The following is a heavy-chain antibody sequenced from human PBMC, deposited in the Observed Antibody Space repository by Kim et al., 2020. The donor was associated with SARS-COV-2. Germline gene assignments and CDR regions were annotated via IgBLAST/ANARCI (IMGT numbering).Heavy chain of an antibody. J-gene: IGHJ4*02. Sequence: GGSLRLSCTASGFTFGDYAMSWFRQAPGKGLEWVGFIWSKANGGTTEYAASVKGRFTNSRDDSKSIAYMQMNSLKSEDTAVYYCTRDLGEASYYYDRSGYYYFWGQGTLVTVSS. CDR1: GFTFGDYA. V-gene: IGHV3-49*03. D-gene: IGHD3-22*01. CDR2: IWSKANGGTT. CDR3: TRDLGEASYYYDRSGYYYF.